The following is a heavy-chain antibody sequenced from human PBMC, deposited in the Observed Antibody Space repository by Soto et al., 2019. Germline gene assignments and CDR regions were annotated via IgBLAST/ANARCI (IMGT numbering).Heavy chain of an antibody. CDR1: GFTFTRYS. CDR2: ISSTTNYI. D-gene: IGHD3-10*01. V-gene: IGHV3-21*04. J-gene: IGHJ4*02. Sequence: GGSLRLSCAASGFTFTRYSMNWVRQAPGKGLEWVSSISSTTNYIYYGDSMKGRFTISRDNFRNTVYLQMNSLRAEDTAVYYCARGFPSMAYYGEYYFDSWGQGTLVTVSS. CDR3: ARGFPSMAYYGEYYFDS.